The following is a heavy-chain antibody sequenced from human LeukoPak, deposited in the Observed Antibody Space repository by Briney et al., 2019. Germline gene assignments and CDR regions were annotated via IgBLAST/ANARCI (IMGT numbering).Heavy chain of an antibody. Sequence: SETLSLTCTVSGVSISSYYWSWIRQPPGKGLGWVGYIYYSGSTNSNPSLKSRVTISVYTSKNQLSLKLSSVTAADTAVYYCASGYYYDRSGFDYWGQGTLVTVSS. D-gene: IGHD3-22*01. J-gene: IGHJ4*02. V-gene: IGHV4-59*12. CDR3: ASGYYYDRSGFDY. CDR1: GVSISSYY. CDR2: IYYSGST.